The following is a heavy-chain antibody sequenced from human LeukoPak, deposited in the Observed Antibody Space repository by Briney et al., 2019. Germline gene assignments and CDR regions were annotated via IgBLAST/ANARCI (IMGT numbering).Heavy chain of an antibody. CDR2: VYYNGAT. J-gene: IGHJ5*02. D-gene: IGHD3-22*01. CDR3: ARDLGHITLGSTYYHNWFDP. Sequence: PSETLSLTCTVSGGSASGYYWSWIRQPPGKGLEWIGYVYYNGATHCNPSLKSRVTISIDASNNQFSLKMSSVIAADTAVYYCARDLGHITLGSTYYHNWFDPWGQGTLVTVSS. CDR1: GGSASGYY. V-gene: IGHV4-59*02.